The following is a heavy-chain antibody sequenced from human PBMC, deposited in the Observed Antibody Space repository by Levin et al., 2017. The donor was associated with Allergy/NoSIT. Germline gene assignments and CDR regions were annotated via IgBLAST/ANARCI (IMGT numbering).Heavy chain of an antibody. CDR2: IYSGGST. CDR3: AREFVTMVQGVIRGEWYFDY. D-gene: IGHD3-10*01. Sequence: GESLKISCAASGFTVSSNYMSWVRQAPGKGLEWVSVIYSGGSTYYADSVKGRFTISRDNSKNTLYLQMNSLRAEDTAVYYCAREFVTMVQGVIRGEWYFDYWGQGTLVTVSS. CDR1: GFTVSSNY. J-gene: IGHJ4*02. V-gene: IGHV3-53*01.